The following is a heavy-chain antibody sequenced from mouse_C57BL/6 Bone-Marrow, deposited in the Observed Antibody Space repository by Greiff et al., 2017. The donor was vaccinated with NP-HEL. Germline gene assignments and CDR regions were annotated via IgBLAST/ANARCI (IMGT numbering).Heavy chain of an antibody. CDR3: ARFDYDWYFDV. J-gene: IGHJ1*03. Sequence: VQLQQSGAELVRPGTSVKMSCKASGYTFTNYWIGWAKQRPGHGLAWIGDIYPGGGYTNYNEKFKGKATLTADKSSSTAYMQFSSLTSEDSAIYYCARFDYDWYFDVWGTGTTVTVSS. CDR1: GYTFTNYW. V-gene: IGHV1-63*01. D-gene: IGHD2-4*01. CDR2: IYPGGGYT.